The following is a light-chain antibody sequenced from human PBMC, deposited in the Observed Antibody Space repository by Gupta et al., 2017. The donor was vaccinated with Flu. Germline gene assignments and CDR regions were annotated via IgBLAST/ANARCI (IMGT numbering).Light chain of an antibody. CDR1: QNVGSN. CDR3: QQDRDYPPST. J-gene: IGKJ2*01. V-gene: IGKV3-15*01. CDR2: GAS. Sequence: ATVSVSPGESATLSCRASQNVGSNLDWSKQKPGQAPRPLIYGASARDTGIPARFSGSGYGTEVTLTISSLQSEDSAVYYCQQDRDYPPSTFGQGTKMEI.